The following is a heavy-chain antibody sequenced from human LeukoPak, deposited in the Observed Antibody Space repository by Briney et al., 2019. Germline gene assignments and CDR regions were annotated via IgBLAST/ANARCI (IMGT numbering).Heavy chain of an antibody. D-gene: IGHD5-12*01. CDR2: ISYDGSNK. J-gene: IGHJ6*03. CDR1: GFTFSSYA. Sequence: GGSLRLSCAASGFTFSSYAMHWVRQAPGKGLEWVAVISYDGSNKYYADSVKGRFTISRDNSKNMLYLQMNSLRAEDTAVYYCARDSGDGGYTPDMDVWGKGTTVTVSS. V-gene: IGHV3-30-3*01. CDR3: ARDSGDGGYTPDMDV.